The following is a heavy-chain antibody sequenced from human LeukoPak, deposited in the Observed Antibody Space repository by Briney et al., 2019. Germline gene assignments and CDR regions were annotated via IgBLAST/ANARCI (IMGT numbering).Heavy chain of an antibody. D-gene: IGHD1-26*01. J-gene: IGHJ6*03. CDR3: ARGNSGSYSLYYYYYMDV. Sequence: GGSLRLSCAASGFTFSSYEMNWVRQAPGKGLEWVSYISSSGSTIYYADSVKGRFTISRDNAKNSLYLQMNSLRAEDTAVYYCARGNSGSYSLYYYYYMDVWGKGTTVTISS. CDR2: ISSSGSTI. V-gene: IGHV3-48*03. CDR1: GFTFSSYE.